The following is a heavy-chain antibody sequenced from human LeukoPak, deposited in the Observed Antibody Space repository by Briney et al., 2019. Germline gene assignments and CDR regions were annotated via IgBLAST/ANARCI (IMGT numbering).Heavy chain of an antibody. J-gene: IGHJ4*02. CDR2: FDPEDGET. CDR3: ATEGLITVVRGAAFDY. Sequence: ASVKVSCKVSGYTLTELSMHWVRQAPGKGLEWMGGFDPEDGETIYAQKFQGRVTMTEDTSTDTVYMELSSLRSEDTAVYYCATEGLITVVRGAAFDYWGQGTLVTVSS. CDR1: GYTLTELS. V-gene: IGHV1-24*01. D-gene: IGHD3-10*01.